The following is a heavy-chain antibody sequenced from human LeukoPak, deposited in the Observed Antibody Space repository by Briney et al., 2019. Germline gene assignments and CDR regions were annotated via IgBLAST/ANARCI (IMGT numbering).Heavy chain of an antibody. D-gene: IGHD3-10*02. CDR3: ARDVRGYYYYYMGV. Sequence: PGGSLRLSCAASGFTFSSYSMNWVRQAPGKGLEWVSSISSSSSYIYYADSVKGRFTISRDNAKNSLYLQMNSLRAEDTAVYYCARDVRGYYYYYMGVWGKGTTVTVSS. CDR2: ISSSSSYI. J-gene: IGHJ6*03. V-gene: IGHV3-21*01. CDR1: GFTFSSYS.